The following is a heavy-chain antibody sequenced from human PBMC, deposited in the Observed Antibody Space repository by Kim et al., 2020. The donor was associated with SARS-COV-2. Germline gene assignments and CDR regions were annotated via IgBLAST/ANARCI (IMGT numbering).Heavy chain of an antibody. J-gene: IGHJ6*02. CDR1: GFTFSSYW. CDR2: INSDGSNT. D-gene: IGHD6-19*01. V-gene: IGHV3-74*01. Sequence: GGSLRLSCAASGFTFSSYWMHWVRQGPGKGLVWVSRINSDGSNTNYADSVKGRFSSSRDNAKNTLYLQLNNLRAEDTAVYYCASQTGYSSGWDMDVWGQG. CDR3: ASQTGYSSGWDMDV.